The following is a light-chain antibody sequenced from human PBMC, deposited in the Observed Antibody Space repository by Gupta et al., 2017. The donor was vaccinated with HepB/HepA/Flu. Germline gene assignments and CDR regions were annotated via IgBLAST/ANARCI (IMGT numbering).Light chain of an antibody. V-gene: IGKV1-27*01. CDR1: QGISNY. Sequence: DMQMTQSPSSLSASVGDRVTITCRASQGISNYLAWYQQKPGKVPKLLIYAASTLQSGVPSRISGSGSGTDFTLTISSLQPEDVATYYCQQYNSAPRTFGGGTKVEIK. J-gene: IGKJ4*01. CDR3: QQYNSAPRT. CDR2: AAS.